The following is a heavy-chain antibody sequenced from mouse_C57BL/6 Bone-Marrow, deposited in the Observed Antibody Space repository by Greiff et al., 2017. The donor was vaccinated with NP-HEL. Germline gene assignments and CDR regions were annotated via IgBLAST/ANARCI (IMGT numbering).Heavy chain of an antibody. CDR2: IDPSDSYT. J-gene: IGHJ3*01. CDR1: GYTFTSYW. CDR3: ARIFYYYGSSQGFAY. Sequence: QVQLQQPGAELVKPGASVKLSCKASGYTFTSYWMQWVKQRPGQGLEWIGEIDPSDSYTNYNQKFKGKATLTVDTSSSTAYMQLSSLTSEDSAVYYCARIFYYYGSSQGFAYWGQGTLVTVSA. D-gene: IGHD1-1*01. V-gene: IGHV1-50*01.